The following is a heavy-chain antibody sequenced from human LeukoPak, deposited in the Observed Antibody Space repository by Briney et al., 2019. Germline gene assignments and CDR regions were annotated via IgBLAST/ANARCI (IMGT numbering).Heavy chain of an antibody. Sequence: ASVKVSCKASGYTFTGYYMHWVRQAPGQGLEWMGWISAYNGNTNYAQKLQGRVTMTTDTSTSTAYMELRSLRSDDTAVYYCARDTINYYGSGSYYSYFDYWGQGTLVTVSS. CDR3: ARDTINYYGSGSYYSYFDY. J-gene: IGHJ4*02. V-gene: IGHV1-18*04. D-gene: IGHD3-10*01. CDR2: ISAYNGNT. CDR1: GYTFTGYY.